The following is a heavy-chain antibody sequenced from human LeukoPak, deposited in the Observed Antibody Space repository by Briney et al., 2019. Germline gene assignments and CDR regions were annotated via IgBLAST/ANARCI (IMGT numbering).Heavy chain of an antibody. J-gene: IGHJ6*02. Sequence: GGSLRLSCAASGFTVSSNYMSWVRQAQGKGLEWVSVIYSGGSTYYADSVKGRITISRANSKNTLYLQMNSLRAEDTAVYYCARALAAAGARYYYYYYGMDVWGQGTLVTVSS. CDR1: GFTVSSNY. CDR2: IYSGGST. CDR3: ARALAAAGARYYYYYYGMDV. V-gene: IGHV3-66*01. D-gene: IGHD6-13*01.